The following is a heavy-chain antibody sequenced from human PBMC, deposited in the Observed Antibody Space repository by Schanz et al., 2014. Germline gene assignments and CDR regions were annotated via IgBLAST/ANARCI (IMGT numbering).Heavy chain of an antibody. Sequence: QVQLQESGPGLVKPSQTLSLTCTVSGGSVSSGGDYWSWIRQHPGKVLEWIGFISYSGSTYYNPSLKSRVTISVDTTKNQFSQNLSSATAADAAVYYCARDRGHGDLPGDIWGQGTMVTVSS. CDR1: GGSVSSGGDY. V-gene: IGHV4-31*03. CDR2: ISYSGST. CDR3: ARDRGHGDLPGDI. D-gene: IGHD4-17*01. J-gene: IGHJ3*02.